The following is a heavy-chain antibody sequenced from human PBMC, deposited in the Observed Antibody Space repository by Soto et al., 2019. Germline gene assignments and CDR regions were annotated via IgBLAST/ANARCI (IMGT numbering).Heavy chain of an antibody. J-gene: IGHJ3*02. CDR2: INPTSGGT. V-gene: IGHV1-46*01. D-gene: IGHD4-4*01. CDR3: ARGMTTVTSAAFDI. Sequence: QVQLVQSGAEVKKPGASVKVSCKASGYTFTSYYMHWVRQAPGQGLEWMGIINPTSGGTHYAQKFHGRVTMTRDTSTSTVYMELSSLRSEDTAVYYCARGMTTVTSAAFDIWGQGTMVTVSS. CDR1: GYTFTSYY.